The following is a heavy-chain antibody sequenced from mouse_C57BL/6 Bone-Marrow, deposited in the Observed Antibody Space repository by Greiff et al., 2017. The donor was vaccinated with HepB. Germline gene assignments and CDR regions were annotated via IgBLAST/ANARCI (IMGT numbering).Heavy chain of an antibody. Sequence: QVQLQQPGAELVMPGASVKLSCKASGYTFTSYWMHWVKQRPGQGLEWIGEIDPSDSYTNYNQKFKGKSTLTVDKSSSTAYMQLSSLTSEDSAVYYCASGPIYYGSSSWYFDVWGTGTTATVSS. CDR3: ASGPIYYGSSSWYFDV. CDR2: IDPSDSYT. V-gene: IGHV1-69*01. CDR1: GYTFTSYW. J-gene: IGHJ1*03. D-gene: IGHD1-1*01.